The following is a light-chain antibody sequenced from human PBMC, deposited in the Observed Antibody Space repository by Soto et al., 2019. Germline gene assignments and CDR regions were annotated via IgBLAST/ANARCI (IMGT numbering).Light chain of an antibody. CDR1: QSVSRYY. V-gene: IGKV3-20*01. CDR2: DTS. J-gene: IGKJ1*01. Sequence: EIVLTQSPGTLSLSPGERATLSCRASQSVSRYYLGWYQQKPGQAPRLFIYDTSSRATGIPDRFSGGGSGTDFTLTISRLEPEDFAVYYCQQYGSSGTFGQGTKVDIK. CDR3: QQYGSSGT.